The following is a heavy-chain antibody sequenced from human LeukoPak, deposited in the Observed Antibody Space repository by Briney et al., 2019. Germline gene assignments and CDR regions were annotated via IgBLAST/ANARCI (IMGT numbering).Heavy chain of an antibody. V-gene: IGHV4-34*01. D-gene: IGHD2-2*01. J-gene: IGHJ4*02. CDR3: ARVSYRKKYHFDY. CDR1: GGSFSGYY. CDR2: INHSGST. Sequence: SETLSLTCAVYGGSFSGYYWSWIRQPPGKGLEWIGEINHSGSTNYNPSLKSRVTISVDTSKNQFSLKLSSVTAADTAVYYCARVSYRKKYHFDYWGQGTLVTVSS.